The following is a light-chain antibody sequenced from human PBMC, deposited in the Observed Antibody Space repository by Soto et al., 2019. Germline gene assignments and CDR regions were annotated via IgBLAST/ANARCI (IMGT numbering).Light chain of an antibody. V-gene: IGKV3-20*01. CDR3: QQYGRSPYA. CDR2: GVS. CDR1: QSVSSNY. Sequence: EIVLTQSLGTLSLSLGERVTLSCRASQSVSSNYLAWYQQKPGQAPRLLIYGVSSRATGIPDRFTGSGSGRDFALTISRLEPEDFAVYYCQQYGRSPYAFGQGTKVDIK. J-gene: IGKJ2*01.